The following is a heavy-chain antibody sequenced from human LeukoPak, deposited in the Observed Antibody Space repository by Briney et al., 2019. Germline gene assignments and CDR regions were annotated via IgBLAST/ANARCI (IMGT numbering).Heavy chain of an antibody. CDR1: GFTFSSYA. D-gene: IGHD3-16*01. Sequence: GGSLRLSCAASGFTFSSYAMSWVRQVPGKGLEWVGLIRSNVFGGTTEYAAPVKGRFSFSRDDSKNIVYLQMNSLKSEDTALYYCTRLRGGYFDSWGQGTRVTVSS. J-gene: IGHJ4*02. CDR3: TRLRGGYFDS. V-gene: IGHV3-49*04. CDR2: IRSNVFGGTT.